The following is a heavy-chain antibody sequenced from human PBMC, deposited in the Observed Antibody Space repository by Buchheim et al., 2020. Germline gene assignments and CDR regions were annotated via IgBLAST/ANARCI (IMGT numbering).Heavy chain of an antibody. V-gene: IGHV3-23*01. CDR1: GFTFSSYA. CDR3: ANYGSGSYYNDNYYYGMDV. Sequence: EVQLLESGGGLVQPGGSLRLSCAASGFTFSSYAMSWVRQAPGKGLEWVSAISGSGGSTYYADSVKGRFTISRDNSKNTLYLQMNSLRAEDTAVYYCANYGSGSYYNDNYYYGMDVWGQGTT. D-gene: IGHD3-10*01. CDR2: ISGSGGST. J-gene: IGHJ6*02.